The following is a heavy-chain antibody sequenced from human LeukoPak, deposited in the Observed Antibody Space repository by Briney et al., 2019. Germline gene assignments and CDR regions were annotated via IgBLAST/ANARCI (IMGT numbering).Heavy chain of an antibody. D-gene: IGHD3-9*01. Sequence: RTSETLSLTCTVSGGSISGYYWSWIRQPPGKGLEWIGEINHSGSTNYNPSLKSRVTISVGTSKNQFSLKLSSVTAADTAVYYCARLGAVRYFDWFNPRGPSPAFDYWGQGTLVTVSS. CDR1: GGSISGYY. CDR3: ARLGAVRYFDWFNPRGPSPAFDY. V-gene: IGHV4-34*01. J-gene: IGHJ4*02. CDR2: INHSGST.